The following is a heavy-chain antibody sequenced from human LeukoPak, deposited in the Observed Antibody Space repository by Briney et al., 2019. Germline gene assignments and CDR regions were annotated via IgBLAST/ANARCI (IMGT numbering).Heavy chain of an antibody. CDR2: ISGGST. CDR3: AKATRGDAFDI. Sequence: GGSLRLSCAASGFTVSSNEMSWVRQAPGKGLEWVSSISGGSTYYADSRKGRFTISRDNSKNTLHLQMNSLRAEDTAVYYCAKATRGDAFDIWGQGTMVTVSS. V-gene: IGHV3-38-3*01. J-gene: IGHJ3*02. CDR1: GFTVSSNE. D-gene: IGHD3-10*01.